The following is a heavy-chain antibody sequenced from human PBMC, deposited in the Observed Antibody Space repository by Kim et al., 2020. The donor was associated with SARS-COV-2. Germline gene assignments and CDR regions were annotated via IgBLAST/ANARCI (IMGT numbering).Heavy chain of an antibody. CDR3: ARGSSGKVDY. J-gene: IGHJ4*02. D-gene: IGHD2-15*01. V-gene: IGHV3-53*01. CDR2: T. Sequence: TYYADSVKGRFTISRDSSKNTLYLQMNSLRAEDTALYYCARGSSGKVDYLGQGTLVTVSS.